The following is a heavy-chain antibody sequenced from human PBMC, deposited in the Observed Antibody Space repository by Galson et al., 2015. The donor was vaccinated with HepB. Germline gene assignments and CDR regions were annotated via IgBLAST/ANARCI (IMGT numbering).Heavy chain of an antibody. J-gene: IGHJ4*02. CDR2: TYYRSRRSKWSN. Sequence: CAISGDSVSSNTVGWNWIRQSPTRGLEWLGRTYYRSRRSKWSNDYAVSVKSRITINPDTSKNQFSLQLSSMTPEDTAVYYCARDRAFGELNVYYFDYWGQGTVVTVSS. CDR1: GDSVSSNTVG. V-gene: IGHV6-1*01. D-gene: IGHD3-10*01. CDR3: ARDRAFGELNVYYFDY.